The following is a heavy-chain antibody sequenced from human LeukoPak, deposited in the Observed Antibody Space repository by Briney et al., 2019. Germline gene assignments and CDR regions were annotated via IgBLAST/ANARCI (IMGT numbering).Heavy chain of an antibody. V-gene: IGHV3-33*01. J-gene: IGHJ4*02. D-gene: IGHD3-22*01. Sequence: GGSLRLSCAASGFTFSSYGMHWVRQAPGKGLEWVAVIWYDGSNKYYADSVKGRFTISRDNSKNTLYLQMNSLRAEDTAVYYCARNGGYYDSSGYYRASLDYWGQGTLVTVSS. CDR3: ARNGGYYDSSGYYRASLDY. CDR2: IWYDGSNK. CDR1: GFTFSSYG.